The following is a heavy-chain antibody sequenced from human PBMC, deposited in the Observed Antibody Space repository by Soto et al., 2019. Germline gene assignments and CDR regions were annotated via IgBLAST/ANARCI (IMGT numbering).Heavy chain of an antibody. D-gene: IGHD5-18*01. CDR3: ARGLSGYSYGYYFDY. Sequence: SETLSLTCTVSGVSISNYYWSWIRQPPGRGLEWIGYIYYSGNTNYNPSLKSRVTISVDTSKNQFSLKLSSVTAADTAVYYCARGLSGYSYGYYFDYWGQGTLVTVSS. CDR2: IYYSGNT. V-gene: IGHV4-59*01. CDR1: GVSISNYY. J-gene: IGHJ4*02.